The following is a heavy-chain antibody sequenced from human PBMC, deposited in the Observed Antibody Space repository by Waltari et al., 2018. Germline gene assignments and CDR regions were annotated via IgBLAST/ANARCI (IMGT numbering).Heavy chain of an antibody. V-gene: IGHV4-38-2*01. J-gene: IGHJ3*02. CDR3: ASCGGDCYTNAFDI. Sequence: QVQLQESGPGLVKPSETLSLTCAVSGYSISSGYYWGWIRQPPGKGLEWIVSIYHSGSTYYNPSLKSRVTISVDTSKNQFSLKLSSVTAADTAVYYCASCGGDCYTNAFDIWGQGTMVTVSS. D-gene: IGHD2-21*01. CDR1: GYSISSGYY. CDR2: IYHSGST.